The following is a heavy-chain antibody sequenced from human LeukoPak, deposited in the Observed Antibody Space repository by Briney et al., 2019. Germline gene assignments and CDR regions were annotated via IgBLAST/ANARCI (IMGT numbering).Heavy chain of an antibody. CDR2: IYYSGST. CDR3: ASVDGDYGLY. V-gene: IGHV4-31*03. J-gene: IGHJ4*02. Sequence: SESLSLTCTVSGGSVSSGSYYWSWIRQHPGKGLEWIGYIYYSGSTYYNPSLKSRVTISVDTSKNQFSLKLSSVTAADTAVYYCASVDGDYGLYWGQGTLVTVSS. D-gene: IGHD4-17*01. CDR1: GGSVSSGSYY.